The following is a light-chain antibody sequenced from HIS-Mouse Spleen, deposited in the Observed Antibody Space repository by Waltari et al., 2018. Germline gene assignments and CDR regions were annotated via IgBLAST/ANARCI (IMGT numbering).Light chain of an antibody. V-gene: IGLV2-14*01. CDR3: SSYTSSSILWV. Sequence: QSALTQPASVSGSPGQSITISCTGTSSDVGGYNYVSWYQQHPGKAPKLMIYEVSNRPSGVSNRFSGSKSGNTASLTISGLQAEDEADYYCSSYTSSSILWVFGGGTK. CDR1: SSDVGGYNY. CDR2: EVS. J-gene: IGLJ3*02.